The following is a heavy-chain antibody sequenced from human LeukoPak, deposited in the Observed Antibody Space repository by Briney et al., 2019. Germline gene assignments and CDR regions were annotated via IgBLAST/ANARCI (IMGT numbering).Heavy chain of an antibody. J-gene: IGHJ4*02. D-gene: IGHD1-26*01. CDR1: GFTFSSYA. CDR2: MSSGGGYT. Sequence: PGGSLRLSCAASGFTFSSYAMNWVRQAPGKGLEWVSGMSSGGGYTYYADSVKGRFTISRDNSQNTLYLQMNSLRVEDTALYYCAKLATRRKVASCIDSWGQGTPVTVSS. V-gene: IGHV3-23*01. CDR3: AKLATRRKVASCIDS.